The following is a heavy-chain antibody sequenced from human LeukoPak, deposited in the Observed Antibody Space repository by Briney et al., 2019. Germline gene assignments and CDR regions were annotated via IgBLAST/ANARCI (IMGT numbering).Heavy chain of an antibody. V-gene: IGHV3-23*01. D-gene: IGHD2-2*01. CDR2: ISGSGGST. CDR1: GFTFSTYA. J-gene: IGHJ4*02. CDR3: VKDRCDRTTCPEV. Sequence: PSGGSLRLSCTASGFTFSTYAMSWVRQAPGEGLEWVPGISGSGGSTYYTDSVKGRFTISRDNSKNTLHLQMSSLRAEDTALYYCVKDRCDRTTCPEVWGQGTLVTVSS.